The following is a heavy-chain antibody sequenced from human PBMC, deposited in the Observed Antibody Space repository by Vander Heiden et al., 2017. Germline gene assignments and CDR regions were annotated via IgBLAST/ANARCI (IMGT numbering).Heavy chain of an antibody. CDR2: ISGSGYNI. J-gene: IGHJ4*02. D-gene: IGHD2-8*02. V-gene: IGHV3-21*01. Sequence: EVQLVESGGGRVKPGGSLRLSCAAAGFTVSSYTMDWVRQAPGKGLEWVSSISGSGYNIYYADSVKGRFTISRDNAKNSLYLQINSLRAEDTAVYYCARHHCTGGSCRGYFDFWGQGTLVTVSS. CDR3: ARHHCTGGSCRGYFDF. CDR1: GFTVSSYT.